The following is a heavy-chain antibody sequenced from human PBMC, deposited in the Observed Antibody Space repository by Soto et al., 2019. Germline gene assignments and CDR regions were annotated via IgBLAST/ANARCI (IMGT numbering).Heavy chain of an antibody. V-gene: IGHV3-48*02. J-gene: IGHJ4*02. Sequence: HPGGSLRLSCAASGFTFSSYSMNWVRQAPGKGLEGVSYISSSSSTIYYADSVKGRFTIPRDNAKNSLYLQMNSLRDEDTAVYYCARDPYRYAYGGNSPNFDYWGQGTLVTVSS. CDR1: GFTFSSYS. CDR3: ARDPYRYAYGGNSPNFDY. D-gene: IGHD4-17*01. CDR2: ISSSSSTI.